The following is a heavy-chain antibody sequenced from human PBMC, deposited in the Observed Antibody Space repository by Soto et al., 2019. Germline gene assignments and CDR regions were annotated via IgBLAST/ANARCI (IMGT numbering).Heavy chain of an antibody. CDR2: VYHSGSI. CDR3: ARVSVVVDGTTRPRADAFDI. V-gene: IGHV4-4*02. CDR1: SGSISSSNW. D-gene: IGHD2-15*01. Sequence: QVQLQESGPGLVEPSGTLSLTCAVSSGSISSSNWWTWVRQPPGKGLGWIGEVYHSGSINYNPSFASRVTIAVDKSNIRFSLKRRSVTAGDTAVYYCARVSVVVDGTTRPRADAFDIWGQGTMVTVSS. J-gene: IGHJ3*02.